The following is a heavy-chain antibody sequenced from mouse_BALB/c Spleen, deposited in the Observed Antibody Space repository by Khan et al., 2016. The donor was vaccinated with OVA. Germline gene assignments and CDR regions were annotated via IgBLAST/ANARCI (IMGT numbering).Heavy chain of an antibody. D-gene: IGHD1-1*01. CDR2: ISYSGNT. Sequence: VQLKESGPGLVKPSQSLSLTCTVTGYSITTDYAWNWIRQFPGNKLDWMGYISYSGNTKYNPSLKSRISITRDPSKNQFFLQLKSVTTEDTARYYCARVYGGDFDYWGQGTTLTVSS. J-gene: IGHJ2*01. V-gene: IGHV3-2*02. CDR3: ARVYGGDFDY. CDR1: GYSITTDYA.